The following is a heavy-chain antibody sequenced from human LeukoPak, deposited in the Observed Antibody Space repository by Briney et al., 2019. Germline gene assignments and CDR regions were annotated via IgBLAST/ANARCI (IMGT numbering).Heavy chain of an antibody. J-gene: IGHJ4*02. Sequence: ASVKVSCKASGYTFTNNDINWVRQATGQGLEWMGWISPNDGRAGYAQKLQGRVTLTRNTSVNTVYMELSSLRSEDTAVYYCARGWTQVGDYWGQGTLVTVSS. CDR3: ARGWTQVGDY. V-gene: IGHV1-8*01. CDR1: GYTFTNND. CDR2: ISPNDGRA. D-gene: IGHD5-18*01.